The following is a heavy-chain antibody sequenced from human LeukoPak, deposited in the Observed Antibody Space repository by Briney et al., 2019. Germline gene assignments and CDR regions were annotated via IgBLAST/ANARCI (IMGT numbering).Heavy chain of an antibody. CDR1: GFTFDDYA. J-gene: IGHJ6*03. CDR2: ISWDGDST. V-gene: IGHV3-43D*03. Sequence: GGSLRLSCAASGFTFDDYAMHWVRQAPGKGLEWVSLISWDGDSTYYADSVKGRFTISRDNSKNSLYLQMNSLRAEDTALYYCAKDPKEQESIAARPGDYYYYYMDVWGKGTTVTVSS. D-gene: IGHD6-6*01. CDR3: AKDPKEQESIAARPGDYYYYYMDV.